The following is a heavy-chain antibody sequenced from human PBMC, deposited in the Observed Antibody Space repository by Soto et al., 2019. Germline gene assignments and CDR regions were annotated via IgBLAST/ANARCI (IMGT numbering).Heavy chain of an antibody. J-gene: IGHJ4*02. CDR3: ARATVTTQPSDY. Sequence: QVQLVQSGAEVKKPGSSVKVSCKASGGTFSSYTISWVRQAPGQGLEWMGRIIPILGIANYAQKFQGRVTITAEKSTSTAYMELSSLRSEDTAVYYCARATVTTQPSDYWGQGTLVTVSS. D-gene: IGHD4-17*01. CDR2: IIPILGIA. V-gene: IGHV1-69*02. CDR1: GGTFSSYT.